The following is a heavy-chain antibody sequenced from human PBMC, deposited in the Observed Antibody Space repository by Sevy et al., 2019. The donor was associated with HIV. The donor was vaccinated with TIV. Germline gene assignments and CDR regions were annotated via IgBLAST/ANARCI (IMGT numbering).Heavy chain of an antibody. CDR1: GFTFSSYV. CDR2: IRYDGTIK. J-gene: IGHJ4*02. V-gene: IGHV3-30*02. CDR3: ARGGGYCGGDCYSIDY. D-gene: IGHD2-21*02. Sequence: GESLKISCAASGFTFSSYVMHWVRQAPGKGLEWVALIRYDGTIKYYADSVKGRFTISRDNSKDTLFLQMNSLTPEDTAVYYCARGGGYCGGDCYSIDYWGQGALVTVSS.